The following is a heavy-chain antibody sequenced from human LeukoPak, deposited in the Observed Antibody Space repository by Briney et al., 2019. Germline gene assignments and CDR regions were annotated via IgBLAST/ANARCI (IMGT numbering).Heavy chain of an antibody. V-gene: IGHV1-46*01. J-gene: IGHJ5*02. D-gene: IGHD2-2*01. CDR3: ARDFHRRPIVVVPAAILWFDP. CDR2: INPSGGST. CDR1: GYTFTSYY. Sequence: ASVKVSCKASGYTFTSYYMHWVRQAPGQGLEWMGIINPSGGSTSYAQKSQGRVTMTRDTSTSTVYMELSSLRSEDTAVYYCARDFHRRPIVVVPAAILWFDPWGQGTLVTVSS.